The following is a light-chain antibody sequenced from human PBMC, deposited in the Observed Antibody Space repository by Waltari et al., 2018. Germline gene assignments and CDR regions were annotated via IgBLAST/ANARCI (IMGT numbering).Light chain of an antibody. CDR3: SSYTSTKTGV. CDR1: SSDVGGYNY. CDR2: GVS. J-gene: IGLJ1*01. V-gene: IGLV2-14*01. Sequence: QSALTQPASVSGSPGQSITISCTGTSSDVGGYNYVSWYQQYPGKAPQLMIYGVSYRRSGISNRFSGSKSGNTATLTISGLQAEDEADYYCSSYTSTKTGVFGTGTKVTVL.